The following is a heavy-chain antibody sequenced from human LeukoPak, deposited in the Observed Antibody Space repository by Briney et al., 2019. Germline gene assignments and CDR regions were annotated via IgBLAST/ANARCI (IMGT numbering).Heavy chain of an antibody. Sequence: SVKVSCKASIGTFSKYAISWVRQAPGQGLEWMGRIIPILNITHYAQKFQGRVTIAADKSTSTAYMELSSLRSEDTAVYYCARDDDRAREIDYWGQGTVVTVS. CDR3: ARDDDRAREIDY. CDR2: IIPILNIT. D-gene: IGHD3-22*01. V-gene: IGHV1-69*04. J-gene: IGHJ4*02. CDR1: IGTFSKYA.